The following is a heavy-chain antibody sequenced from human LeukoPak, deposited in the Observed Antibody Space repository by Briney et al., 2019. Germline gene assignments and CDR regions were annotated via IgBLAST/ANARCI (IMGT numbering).Heavy chain of an antibody. CDR1: GGTFSSYA. CDR3: ARGMAGTVGEIDY. J-gene: IGHJ4*02. CDR2: IIPIFGTA. D-gene: IGHD6-19*01. V-gene: IGHV1-69*05. Sequence: ASVKVSCKASGGTFSSYAISWVRQAPGQGLEWMGRIIPIFGTANYAQKFQGRVTITTDESTSTAYMELSSLRSEDTAVYYCARGMAGTVGEIDYWGQGTLVTVSS.